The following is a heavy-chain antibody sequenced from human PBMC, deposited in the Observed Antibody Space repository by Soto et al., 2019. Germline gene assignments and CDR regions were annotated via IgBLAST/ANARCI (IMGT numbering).Heavy chain of an antibody. CDR3: ARDMFFITAGRGVSAGY. CDR2: ISGSGDST. Sequence: EVQLLESGGGLVQPGGSLRLSCAASGFTFSSYAMGWVRQAPGKGLEWVAGISGSGDSTYYADSVKGRFTISRDNSKSTLYLQMNTLRGEDTAVYFCARDMFFITAGRGVSAGYWGQGTLVAVSS. V-gene: IGHV3-23*01. CDR1: GFTFSSYA. J-gene: IGHJ4*02. D-gene: IGHD3-10*01.